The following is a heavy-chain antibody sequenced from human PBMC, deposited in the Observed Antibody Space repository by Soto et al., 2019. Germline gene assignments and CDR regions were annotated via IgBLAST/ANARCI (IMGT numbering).Heavy chain of an antibody. D-gene: IGHD3-9*01. Sequence: GASVKVSCKASGYTFTSYAMHWVRQAPGQRLEWMGWINAGNGNTKYSQKFQGRVTITRDTSASTAYMELSSLGSGDTAVYYCARGLRYFDWLLYSGGIVYWGQGTLVTISS. CDR1: GYTFTSYA. V-gene: IGHV1-3*01. J-gene: IGHJ4*02. CDR2: INAGNGNT. CDR3: ARGLRYFDWLLYSGGIVY.